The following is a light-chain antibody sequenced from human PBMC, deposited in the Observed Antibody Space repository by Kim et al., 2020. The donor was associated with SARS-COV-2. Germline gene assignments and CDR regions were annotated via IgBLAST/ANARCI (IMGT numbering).Light chain of an antibody. CDR2: EVS. J-gene: IGKJ2*02. V-gene: IGKV1-5*03. CDR3: QQYNDYGT. Sequence: DIQMTQSPSTLSASVGDRVTITCRASQYINKWLAWYQQKPGKAPKLLIYEVSRLESEVPSRFSGSGSGTEFTLTISSLQPDDFATYFCQQYNDYGTFGQGTKLEIK. CDR1: QYINKW.